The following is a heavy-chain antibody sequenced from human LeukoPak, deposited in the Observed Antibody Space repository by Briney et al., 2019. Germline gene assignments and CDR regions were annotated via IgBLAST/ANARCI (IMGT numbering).Heavy chain of an antibody. Sequence: PSETLSLTCTVSGGSISSGYDYWSWIRQPAGKGLEWIGRLYTGGSTNYNPSLKSRVTISVNTSRNQFSLKLNSVPAADTAVYYCARDGEWQRVEGAFDIWGQGTMVTVSS. CDR3: ARDGEWQRVEGAFDI. V-gene: IGHV4-61*02. D-gene: IGHD5-12*01. CDR1: GGSISSGYDY. CDR2: LYTGGST. J-gene: IGHJ3*02.